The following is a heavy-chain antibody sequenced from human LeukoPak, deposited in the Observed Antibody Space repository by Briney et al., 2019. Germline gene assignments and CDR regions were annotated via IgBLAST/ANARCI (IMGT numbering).Heavy chain of an antibody. D-gene: IGHD3-22*01. CDR3: ARDRGDYYDSSGYYYVDY. Sequence: ASVKVSCKASGYTFTGYYMHWVRQAPGQGLEWMGWINPNSGGTNYAQKFQGRVTMTTDTSTSTAYMELRSLRSDDTAVYYCARDRGDYYDSSGYYYVDYWGQGTLVTVSS. CDR2: INPNSGGT. J-gene: IGHJ4*02. V-gene: IGHV1-2*02. CDR1: GYTFTGYY.